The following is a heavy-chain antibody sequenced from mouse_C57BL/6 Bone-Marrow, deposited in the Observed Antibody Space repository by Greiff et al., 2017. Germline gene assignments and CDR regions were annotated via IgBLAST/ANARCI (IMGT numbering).Heavy chain of an antibody. CDR3: ARHGVLDYYGSSYDWYFDV. V-gene: IGHV2-6-1*01. CDR1: GFSLTSYG. CDR2: IWSDGST. Sequence: VKVVESGPGLVAPSQSLSITCTVSGFSLTSYGVHWVRQPPGKGLEWLVVIWSDGSTTYNSALKSRLSISKDNSKSQVFLKMNSLQTDDTAMYYCARHGVLDYYGSSYDWYFDVWGTGTTVTVSS. J-gene: IGHJ1*03. D-gene: IGHD1-1*01.